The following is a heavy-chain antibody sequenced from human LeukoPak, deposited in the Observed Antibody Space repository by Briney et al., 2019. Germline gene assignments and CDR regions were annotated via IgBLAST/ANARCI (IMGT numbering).Heavy chain of an antibody. CDR3: ASTGYSSSLVAY. CDR1: GFSFSYYW. J-gene: IGHJ4*02. CDR2: IKQDGSEK. V-gene: IGHV3-7*01. D-gene: IGHD6-6*01. Sequence: PGGSLRLSCAASGFSFSYYWMSWVRQAPGKGLEWVANIKQDGSEKYYVDSVKGRFTISRDNAKKSLYLQMNSLRAEDTAVYYCASTGYSSSLVAYWGQGTLVTVSS.